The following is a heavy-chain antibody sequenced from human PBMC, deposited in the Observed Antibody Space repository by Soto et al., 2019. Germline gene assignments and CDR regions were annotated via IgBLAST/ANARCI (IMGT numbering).Heavy chain of an antibody. CDR3: ARTQYGDYVAFAY. CDR2: IYYSGST. D-gene: IGHD4-17*01. V-gene: IGHV4-61*01. CDR1: GGSVSSGSYY. J-gene: IGHJ4*02. Sequence: PSETLSLTCTVSGGSVSSGSYYWSWIRQPPGKGLEWIGYIYYSGSTNYNPSLKSRVTISVDTSKNQFSLKLSSVTAADTAVYYCARTQYGDYVAFAYWGQGTLVTVSS.